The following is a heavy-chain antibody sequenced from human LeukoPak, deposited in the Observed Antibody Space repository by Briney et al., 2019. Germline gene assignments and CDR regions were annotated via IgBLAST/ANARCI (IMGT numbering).Heavy chain of an antibody. V-gene: IGHV4-34*01. D-gene: IGHD6-19*01. CDR2: INHSGST. CDR1: GGSFSGYY. Sequence: SETLSLTCAVYGGSFSGYYWSWIRQPPGKGLEWIGEINHSGSTNYNPSLKSRVTISVDTSKNQFSLKLSSVTAADTAVYYCARVIAVAGLYYYYYYMDVWGKGTTVTISS. J-gene: IGHJ6*03. CDR3: ARVIAVAGLYYYYYYMDV.